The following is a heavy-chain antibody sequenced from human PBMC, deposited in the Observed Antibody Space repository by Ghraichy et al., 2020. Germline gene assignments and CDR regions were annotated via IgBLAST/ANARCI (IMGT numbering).Heavy chain of an antibody. J-gene: IGHJ6*03. V-gene: IGHV3-23*01. CDR1: GFTFSSYA. CDR2: ISGSGGST. Sequence: GGSLRLSCAAFGFTFSSYAMSWVRQAPGKGLEWVSAISGSGGSTYYADSVKGRFTISRDNSKNTLYLQMNSLRAEDTAVYYCAKPPPRSYYYYMDVWGKGTTVTVSS. CDR3: AKPPPRSYYYYMDV.